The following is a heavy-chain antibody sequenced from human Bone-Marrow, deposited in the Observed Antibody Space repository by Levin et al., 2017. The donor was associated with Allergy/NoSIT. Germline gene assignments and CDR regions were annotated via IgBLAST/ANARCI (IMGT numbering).Heavy chain of an antibody. D-gene: IGHD3-16*02. CDR1: GYTFTSYY. Sequence: ASVKVSCKASGYTFTSYYMHWVRQAPGQGLEWMGIINPSGGSTSYAQKFQGRVTMTRDTSTSTVYMELSSLRSEDTAVYYCARRRITFGGVIALLGDMDVWGQGTTVTVSS. CDR2: INPSGGST. J-gene: IGHJ6*02. CDR3: ARRRITFGGVIALLGDMDV. V-gene: IGHV1-46*01.